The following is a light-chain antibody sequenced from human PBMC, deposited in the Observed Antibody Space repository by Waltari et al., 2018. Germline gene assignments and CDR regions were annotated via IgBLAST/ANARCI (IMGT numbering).Light chain of an antibody. J-gene: IGLJ2*01. V-gene: IGLV2-8*01. CDR3: ASFAGSNTL. CDR1: TTDVGFYNY. Sequence: QSALTQPPSASASPGQSVTIPSTGPTTDVGFYNYFSWYQQPPGKAPKRLIYEVSERPAGVPDRFSGSKSGYTASLTVSGLQAEDEADYFCASFAGSNTLFGGGTKLTVL. CDR2: EVS.